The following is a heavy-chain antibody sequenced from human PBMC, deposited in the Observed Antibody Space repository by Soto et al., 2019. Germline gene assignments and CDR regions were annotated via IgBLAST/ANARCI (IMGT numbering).Heavy chain of an antibody. CDR2: IKSKTDGGTT. V-gene: IGHV3-15*07. CDR3: TTAPGSGYYPLPIYYYYYGMDV. D-gene: IGHD3-22*01. Sequence: GGSLRLSCAASGFTFSNAWINWVRQAPGKGLEWVGRIKSKTDGGTTDYAAPVKGRFTISRDDSKNTLYLQMNSLKTEDTAVYYCTTAPGSGYYPLPIYYYYYGMDVWGQGTTDTVSS. CDR1: GFTFSNAW. J-gene: IGHJ6*02.